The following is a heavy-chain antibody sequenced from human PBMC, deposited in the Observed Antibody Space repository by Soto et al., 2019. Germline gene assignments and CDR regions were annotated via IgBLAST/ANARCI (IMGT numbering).Heavy chain of an antibody. CDR3: AKLYCSSRSRYSLGALDI. CDR1: GFTFSSYA. CDR2: ISGSGGGT. D-gene: IGHD2-2*01. J-gene: IGHJ3*02. Sequence: GGSLRLSCAASGFTFSSYAMRLVRQAPGKGLDWVSAISGSGGGTYYADSVRGRFTISRDNSKKTVYLQMNSLRVEDTAGYYGAKLYCSSRSRYSLGALDIRGKGTVVTGS. V-gene: IGHV3-23*01.